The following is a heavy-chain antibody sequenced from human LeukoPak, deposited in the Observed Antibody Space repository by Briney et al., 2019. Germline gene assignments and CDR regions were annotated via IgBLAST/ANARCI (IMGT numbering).Heavy chain of an antibody. CDR1: GYTFTSYG. CDR3: ARVDRSPDIVVVAAAIIRPGAFDI. Sequence: EASVKVSCKASGYTFTSYGISWVRQAPGQGLEWMGWISAYNGNTNYAQKLQGRATMTTDTSTSTAYMELRSLRSDDTAVYYWARVDRSPDIVVVAAAIIRPGAFDIWGQGTMVTVSS. J-gene: IGHJ3*02. D-gene: IGHD2-2*01. CDR2: ISAYNGNT. V-gene: IGHV1-18*01.